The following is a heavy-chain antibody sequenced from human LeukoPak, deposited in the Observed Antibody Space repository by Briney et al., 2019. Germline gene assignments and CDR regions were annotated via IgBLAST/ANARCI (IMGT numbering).Heavy chain of an antibody. V-gene: IGHV3-20*04. D-gene: IGHD1-26*01. CDR3: AREEAGSYSYYFDY. CDR1: GFTFDDYG. CDR2: SNWNGGST. J-gene: IGHJ4*02. Sequence: PGGSLRLSCAASGFTFDDYGMSWVRQAPGKGLEWVAGSNWNGGSTGYADSVKGRFTISRDNAKNSLYLQMNSLRAEDTALYYCAREEAGSYSYYFDYWGQGTLVTVSS.